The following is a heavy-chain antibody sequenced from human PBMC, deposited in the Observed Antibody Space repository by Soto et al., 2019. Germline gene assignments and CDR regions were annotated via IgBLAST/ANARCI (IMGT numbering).Heavy chain of an antibody. CDR3: ARDGGTYFDY. V-gene: IGHV3-74*01. D-gene: IGHD3-16*01. J-gene: IGHJ4*02. Sequence: EVQLVESGGGLVQPGGSLRLSCAASGFTFSTYWMHWVRQAPGKGLVWVSRLDNDGTTTRYADSVKGRFTVSRDNGKNTVYLQMDSLRAEDTDVYYCARDGGTYFDYGGEGTLVTVSS. CDR2: LDNDGTTT. CDR1: GFTFSTYW.